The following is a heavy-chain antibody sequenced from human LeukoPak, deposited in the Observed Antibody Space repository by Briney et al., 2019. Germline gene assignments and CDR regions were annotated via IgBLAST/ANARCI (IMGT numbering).Heavy chain of an antibody. V-gene: IGHV3-30*02. Sequence: GGSLRLSCAASGFSFSSNDMHWVRQAPGKGLEWVAFIRYDGSHEHYIESVKGRFTFSRDNSKNTLYLKMNSLRVDDTAVYFCAKEVRVVTAILYFDHWGQGSLVTVSS. CDR2: IRYDGSHE. J-gene: IGHJ4*01. D-gene: IGHD2-21*02. CDR3: AKEVRVVTAILYFDH. CDR1: GFSFSSND.